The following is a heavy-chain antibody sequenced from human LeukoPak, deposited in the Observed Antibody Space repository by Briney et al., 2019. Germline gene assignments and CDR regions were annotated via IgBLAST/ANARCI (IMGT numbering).Heavy chain of an antibody. J-gene: IGHJ4*02. D-gene: IGHD4-17*01. CDR1: GYTFTSYD. Sequence: ASVNVSCKSSGYTFTSYDINWVRQATGQGPEWMGWMNPNSGNTRYAQKFQGRVTMTRNTSISTAYMEVSSLRSENTAVYYCARARAFYGDYPYYFDYWGQGTLVTVSS. CDR2: MNPNSGNT. V-gene: IGHV1-8*01. CDR3: ARARAFYGDYPYYFDY.